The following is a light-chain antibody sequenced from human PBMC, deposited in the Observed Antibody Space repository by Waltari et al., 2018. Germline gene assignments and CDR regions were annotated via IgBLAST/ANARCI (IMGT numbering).Light chain of an antibody. V-gene: IGLV2-8*01. J-gene: IGLJ2*01. CDR2: EVS. Sequence: QSALAQPPSASGSPGQSVTISCPGTSSDVGGYNYVSWYQQQPGKATKPMIYEVSKRPSGCPGRFSGSKSGNTASLTVSALQAEDEAAYYCSSDAGSNCVVVGGGTKGTVL. CDR1: SSDVGGYNY. CDR3: SSDAGSNCVV.